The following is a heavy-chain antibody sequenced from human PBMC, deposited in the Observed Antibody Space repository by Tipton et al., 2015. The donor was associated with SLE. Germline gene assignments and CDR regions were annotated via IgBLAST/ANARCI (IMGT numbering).Heavy chain of an antibody. CDR2: VYPGGTA. Sequence: TLSLTCTVSGYSISRGYYWGWIRQPPGGGLEWLGSVYPGGTAYYNPSLKSRVTISVDTSKNQFSLKLSSVTAADTAVYYCARGTKGTLRGFDLWGRGTLVTVSS. D-gene: IGHD2-8*01. J-gene: IGHJ2*01. V-gene: IGHV4-38-2*02. CDR3: ARGTKGTLRGFDL. CDR1: GYSISRGYY.